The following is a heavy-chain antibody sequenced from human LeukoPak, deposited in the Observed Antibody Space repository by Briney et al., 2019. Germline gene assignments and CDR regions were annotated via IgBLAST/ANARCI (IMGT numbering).Heavy chain of an antibody. CDR2: INSDNSST. J-gene: IGHJ3*02. CDR3: ARRSGFACDI. D-gene: IGHD3-3*01. Sequence: GGSLRLSCAASGFTFSSYWMQWVGQAPGKELVWVSRINSDNSSTSYADYVKGRFTISRDNAKNTLNLQMNSLRAEDTAEYYCARRSGFACDIWGQGTMVTVSS. V-gene: IGHV3-74*01. CDR1: GFTFSSYW.